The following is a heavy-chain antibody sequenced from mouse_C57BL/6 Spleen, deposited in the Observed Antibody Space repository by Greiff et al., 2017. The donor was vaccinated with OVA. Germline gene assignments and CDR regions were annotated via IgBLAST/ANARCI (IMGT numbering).Heavy chain of an antibody. J-gene: IGHJ3*01. CDR2: IHPNSGST. V-gene: IGHV1-64*01. D-gene: IGHD2-4*01. CDR1: GYTFTSYW. CDR3: ARGDYERAWFAY. Sequence: QVQLQQPGAELVKPGASVKLSCKASGYTFTSYWMHWVKQRPGQGLEWIGMIHPNSGSTNDTEKLKSKATLTVDKSSGTAYMQLSSLTSEDSAVYYCARGDYERAWFAYWGQGTLVTVSA.